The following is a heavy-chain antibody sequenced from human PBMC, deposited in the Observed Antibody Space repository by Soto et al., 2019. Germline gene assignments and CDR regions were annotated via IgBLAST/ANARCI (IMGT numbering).Heavy chain of an antibody. Sequence: PSETLSLTCAVSGDSISSRNWWNWVRQPPGKGLEFIGQISHGGNPNYNPSLQSRATISVDRSKNQFSLNLNSVTAADTAVYYCYMDLPPLYYFAYWGQGTSVTVSS. CDR1: GDSISSRNW. V-gene: IGHV4-4*02. D-gene: IGHD2-2*03. CDR2: ISHGGNP. J-gene: IGHJ4*02. CDR3: YMDLPPLYYFAY.